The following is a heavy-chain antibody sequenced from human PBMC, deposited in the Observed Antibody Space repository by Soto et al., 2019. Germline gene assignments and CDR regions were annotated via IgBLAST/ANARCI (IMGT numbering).Heavy chain of an antibody. CDR3: AKSPRQWGLKGSASSTGSFYFDY. CDR1: GGTFSSYA. CDR2: IIPIFGTA. Sequence: QVQLVQSGAEVKKPGSSVKVSCKASGGTFSSYAISWVRQAPGQGLEWMGGIIPIFGTANYAQKFQGRVTIAADESTSTAYMELSSRRSEDTAVYYCAKSPRQWGLKGSASSTGSFYFDYWGQGTLVTVSS. V-gene: IGHV1-69*12. J-gene: IGHJ4*02. D-gene: IGHD6-6*01.